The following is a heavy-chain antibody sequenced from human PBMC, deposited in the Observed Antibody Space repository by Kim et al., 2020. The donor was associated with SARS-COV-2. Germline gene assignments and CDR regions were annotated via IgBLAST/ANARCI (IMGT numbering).Heavy chain of an antibody. Sequence: FTISRDNSKNTLYLQMNSLRAEDTAVYYCARDSVRYFDWLFGPYYYGMDVWGQGTTVTVSS. CDR3: ARDSVRYFDWLFGPYYYGMDV. D-gene: IGHD3-9*01. V-gene: IGHV3-30*01. J-gene: IGHJ6*02.